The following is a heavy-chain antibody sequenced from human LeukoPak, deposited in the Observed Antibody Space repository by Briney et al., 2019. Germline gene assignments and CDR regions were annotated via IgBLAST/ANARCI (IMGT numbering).Heavy chain of an antibody. J-gene: IGHJ4*02. V-gene: IGHV1-69*04. CDR3: ARDPHGGPADY. D-gene: IGHD3-10*01. CDR2: IIPILGIA. CDR1: GGTFSSYA. Sequence: ASVKVSCKASGGTFSSYAISWVRQAPGQGLEWMGRIIPILGIANYAQKFQGRVTITADKSTSTAYMELSSLRSEDTAVYYCARDPHGGPADYWGQGTLATVSS.